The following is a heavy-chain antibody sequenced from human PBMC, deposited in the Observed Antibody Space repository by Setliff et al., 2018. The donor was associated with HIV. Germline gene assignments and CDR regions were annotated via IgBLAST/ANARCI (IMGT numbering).Heavy chain of an antibody. J-gene: IGHJ4*02. CDR2: IYYSGST. CDR3: ARLSGDYYYFDY. CDR1: GGSISSYY. V-gene: IGHV4-59*08. D-gene: IGHD2-21*02. Sequence: SETLSLTCTVSGGSISSYYWGWIRQPPGKGLEWIGTIYYSGSTNYNPSLKSRVTISLDTSKNQFSLKLTSVTAADTAVYYCARLSGDYYYFDYWGQGTLVTVSS.